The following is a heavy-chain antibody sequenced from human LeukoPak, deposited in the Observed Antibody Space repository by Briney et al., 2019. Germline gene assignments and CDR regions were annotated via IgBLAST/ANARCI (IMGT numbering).Heavy chain of an antibody. Sequence: GGSLRLSCAASGFTFSSYSMNWVRQAPGKGLEWVSSINGGSSYKYYANSVKGRFTISRDNAKNSLYLQMNSLRAEDTAVYYCAKDPTHYRVWDYYETIGLSYWGQGTLVTVSS. CDR3: AKDPTHYRVWDYYETIGLSY. D-gene: IGHD3-22*01. V-gene: IGHV3-21*01. CDR1: GFTFSSYS. CDR2: INGGSSYK. J-gene: IGHJ4*02.